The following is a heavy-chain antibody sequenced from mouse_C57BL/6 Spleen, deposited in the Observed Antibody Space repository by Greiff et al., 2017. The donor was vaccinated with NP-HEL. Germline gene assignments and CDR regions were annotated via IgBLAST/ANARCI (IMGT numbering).Heavy chain of an antibody. CDR2: IDPSDSYT. D-gene: IGHD1-1*01. V-gene: IGHV1-50*01. J-gene: IGHJ2*01. CDR1: GYTFTSYW. Sequence: VQLQQSGAELVKPGASVKLSCKASGYTFTSYWMQWVKQRPGQGLEWIGEIDPSDSYTNYNQKFKGKATLTVDTSSSTAYMQLSSLTSEDSAVYYCARSKEFTTVVDYWGQGTTLTVSS. CDR3: ARSKEFTTVVDY.